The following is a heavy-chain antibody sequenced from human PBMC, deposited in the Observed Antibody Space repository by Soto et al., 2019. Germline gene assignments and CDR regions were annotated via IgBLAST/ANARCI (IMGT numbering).Heavy chain of an antibody. CDR3: ARDQSLHEYSSSSDAFDI. D-gene: IGHD6-6*01. J-gene: IGHJ3*02. V-gene: IGHV4-31*03. CDR2: IYYSGST. CDR1: GGSISSGVYS. Sequence: QVQLQESGPGLVKPSQTLSLTCTVSGGSISSGVYSWSWIGQPPGKGLEGFGYIYYSGSTYYNPSLKSRVTISVDTSKNQFSLKLSSVTAADTAVYYCARDQSLHEYSSSSDAFDIWGQGTMVTVSS.